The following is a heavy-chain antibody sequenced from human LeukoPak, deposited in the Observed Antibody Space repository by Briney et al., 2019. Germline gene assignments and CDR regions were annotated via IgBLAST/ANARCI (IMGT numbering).Heavy chain of an antibody. V-gene: IGHV3-23*01. CDR2: LSGSADAA. Sequence: GGSLRLSCEASGFAFDTYAMSWVRQVPGKGLEWVSGLSGSADAADYADSVKGRFTISRDNFKNTLSLQVNSLRAEDTAMYYCAKDDDWGRYKHWGQGTLVTVSS. J-gene: IGHJ1*01. CDR3: AKDDDWGRYKH. D-gene: IGHD3-16*01. CDR1: GFAFDTYA.